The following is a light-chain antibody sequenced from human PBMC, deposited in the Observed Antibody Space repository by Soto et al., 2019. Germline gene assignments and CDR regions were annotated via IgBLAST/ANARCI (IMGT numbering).Light chain of an antibody. CDR2: DAS. CDR3: QQRFTWPS. CDR1: QSISSY. J-gene: IGKJ3*01. Sequence: ETVLTQSPATLSLSPGERATLSCRASQSISSYLAWYQQKPGQAPRLLIYDASNRATGLPARFSGSGSGTDFTLPISSLEPEDFAVYYCQQRFTWPSFGPGTKVDIK. V-gene: IGKV3-11*01.